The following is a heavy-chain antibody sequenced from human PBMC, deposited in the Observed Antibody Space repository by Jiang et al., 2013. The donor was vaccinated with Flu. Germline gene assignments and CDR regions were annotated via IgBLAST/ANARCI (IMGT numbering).Heavy chain of an antibody. D-gene: IGHD3-16*01. CDR2: ISYDGSDI. J-gene: IGHJ6*02. Sequence: PGTSLRLSCAASGFTFSNYAMHWVRQAPGKGLEWVALISYDGSDIEYKESVRGRFTISRDNSKNTLYVQMNSLRVEDTALYYCAKDQGEYQLVYTMDVWGQGTTVTVSS. V-gene: IGHV3-30*18. CDR3: AKDQGEYQLVYTMDV. CDR1: GFTFSNYA.